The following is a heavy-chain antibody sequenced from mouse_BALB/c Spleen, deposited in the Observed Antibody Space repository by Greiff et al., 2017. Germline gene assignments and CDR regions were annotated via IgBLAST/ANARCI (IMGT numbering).Heavy chain of an antibody. CDR2: IRNKANGYTT. V-gene: IGHV7-3*02. CDR3: ARDNYDGYYWYFDV. J-gene: IGHJ1*01. D-gene: IGHD2-3*01. Sequence: EVKVVESGGGLVQPGGSLRLSCATSGFTFTDYYMSWVRQPPGKALEWLGFIRNKANGYTTEYSASVKGRFTISRDNSQSILYLQMNTLRAEDSATYYCARDNYDGYYWYFDVWGAGTTVTVSS. CDR1: GFTFTDYY.